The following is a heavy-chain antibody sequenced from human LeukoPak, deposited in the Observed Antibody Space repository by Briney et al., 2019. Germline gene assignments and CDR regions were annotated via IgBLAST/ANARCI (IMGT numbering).Heavy chain of an antibody. CDR1: GGSTSSGY. J-gene: IGHJ2*01. Sequence: PSETLSLTCTVSGGSTSSGYWSWIRQSPGKGLEWVGYVYNSGDTRKNPSLKSRVTILLDTSKNQCSLKLTSVSAADTAVYYCARLKLGAYFDLWGRGTLVTVSS. D-gene: IGHD3-16*01. CDR3: ARLKLGAYFDL. CDR2: VYNSGDT. V-gene: IGHV4-59*08.